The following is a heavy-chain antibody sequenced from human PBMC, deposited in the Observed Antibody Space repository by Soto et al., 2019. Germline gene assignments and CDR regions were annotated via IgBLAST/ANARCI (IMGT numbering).Heavy chain of an antibody. V-gene: IGHV3-49*03. Sequence: GGSLRLSCTASGFTFGDYAFSWFRQAPGKGLERVGFIRSNANGGTTEYAASVKGRITISRDDSKSIAYLQMNSLQTEDTAVYYCTRDGAGWVVVPAVFMDFYYYGMDVWGQGTPVTVSS. D-gene: IGHD2-2*01. CDR2: IRSNANGGTT. CDR3: TRDGAGWVVVPAVFMDFYYYGMDV. J-gene: IGHJ6*02. CDR1: GFTFGDYA.